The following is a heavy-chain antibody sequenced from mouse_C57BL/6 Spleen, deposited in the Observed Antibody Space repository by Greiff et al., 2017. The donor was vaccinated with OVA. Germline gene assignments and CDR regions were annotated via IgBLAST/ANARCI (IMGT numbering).Heavy chain of an antibody. V-gene: IGHV8-8*01. D-gene: IGHD2-2*01. CDR3: ARSGYDVWYFDV. Sequence: QVPLKESGPGILQPSQTLSLTCSFSGFSLSTFGMGVGWIRQPSGKGLEWLAHIWWGDDKYYNPALKSLLTISNETTKNRVFLKIANVDTADTATDYCARSGYDVWYFDVWGTGTTVTVSS. CDR2: IWWGDDK. CDR1: GFSLSTFGMG. J-gene: IGHJ1*03.